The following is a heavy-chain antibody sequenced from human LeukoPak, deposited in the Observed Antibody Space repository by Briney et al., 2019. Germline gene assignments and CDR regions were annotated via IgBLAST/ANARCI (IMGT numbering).Heavy chain of an antibody. J-gene: IGHJ4*02. CDR2: ISSSGSTI. CDR3: ARDRKYYDSSGYDY. D-gene: IGHD3-22*01. CDR1: GFTFSSYE. V-gene: IGHV3-48*03. Sequence: GGSLRLSCAASGFTFSSYEMNWVRQAPGKGLEWVSYISSSGSTIYYADSVKGRLTIYRDNAKNSLYLLMNSLRAEDTAVYYCARDRKYYDSSGYDYWGQGTLVTVSS.